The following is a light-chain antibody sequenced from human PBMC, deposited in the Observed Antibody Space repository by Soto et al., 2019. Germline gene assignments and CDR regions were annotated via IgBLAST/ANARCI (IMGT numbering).Light chain of an antibody. CDR1: SSDVGGYNS. Sequence: QSALTQPASVSGSPGQSIAISCTGTSSDVGGYNSVSWYQQHPGKAPKLMIYDVTNRPSGVSNRFSGSKSGNTASLTTSGLQAEDEADYYCSSYASGGTYVFGTGTKVTVL. V-gene: IGLV2-14*01. J-gene: IGLJ1*01. CDR2: DVT. CDR3: SSYASGGTYV.